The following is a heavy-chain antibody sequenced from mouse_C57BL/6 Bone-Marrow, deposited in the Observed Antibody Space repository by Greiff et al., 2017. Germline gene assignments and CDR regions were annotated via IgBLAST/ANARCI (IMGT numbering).Heavy chain of an antibody. CDR3: ARYLGDY. D-gene: IGHD3-3*01. CDR1: GFTFSDSG. J-gene: IGHJ2*01. V-gene: IGHV5-17*01. CDR2: ISSGSSTI. Sequence: EVNVVASGGGLVKPGGSLKLSCAASGFTFSDSGMHLVRQAPETGLEWVAYISSGSSTIYYADTVKGRFTISRDNAKNTLFLQMTSLRSEDTAMYYCARYLGDYWGQGTTLTGSS.